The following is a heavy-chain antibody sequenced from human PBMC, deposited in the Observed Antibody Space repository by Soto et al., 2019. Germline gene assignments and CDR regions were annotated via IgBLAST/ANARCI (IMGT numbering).Heavy chain of an antibody. CDR2: IYYSGST. CDR3: ARERIIVVPAAMTHDAFDI. D-gene: IGHD2-2*01. V-gene: IGHV4-61*01. Sequence: NPSETLSLTCTVSGGSVSSGSYYWSWIRQPPGKGLEWIGYIYYSGSTNYNPSLKSRVTISVDTSKNQFSLKLSSVTAADTAVYYCARERIIVVPAAMTHDAFDIWGQGTMVTVSS. CDR1: GGSVSSGSYY. J-gene: IGHJ3*02.